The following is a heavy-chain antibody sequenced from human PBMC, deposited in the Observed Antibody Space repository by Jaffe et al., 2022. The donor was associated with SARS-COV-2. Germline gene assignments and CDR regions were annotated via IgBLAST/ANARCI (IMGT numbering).Heavy chain of an antibody. V-gene: IGHV1-3*01. CDR1: GYTFTSYS. CDR2: INAGHGNT. CDR3: ARDRGYCIGSSCDEGEGWFDP. J-gene: IGHJ5*02. D-gene: IGHD2-15*01. Sequence: QVQLVQSGAEVKKPGASVKVSCKASGYTFTSYSIHWVRQAPGQRLEWMGWINAGHGNTKYSQKFQGRVSITRDTSANIAYMELSTLRSEDTAVYYCARDRGYCIGSSCDEGEGWFDPWGQGTLVTVSS.